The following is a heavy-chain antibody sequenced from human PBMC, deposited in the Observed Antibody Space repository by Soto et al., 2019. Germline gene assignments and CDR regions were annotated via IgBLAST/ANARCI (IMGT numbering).Heavy chain of an antibody. J-gene: IGHJ2*01. D-gene: IGHD6-13*01. Sequence: EVQLVESGGGLVQPGGSLRLSCAASGFTFSSYDMHWVRQATGKGLEWVSAIGTAGDTYYPGSMKGRFTISRENAKNSLYLQMNSLRAGDTAVYYCARGGEGDSSSWFSLGYFDLWGRGTLVTVSS. CDR3: ARGGEGDSSSWFSLGYFDL. CDR2: IGTAGDT. CDR1: GFTFSSYD. V-gene: IGHV3-13*01.